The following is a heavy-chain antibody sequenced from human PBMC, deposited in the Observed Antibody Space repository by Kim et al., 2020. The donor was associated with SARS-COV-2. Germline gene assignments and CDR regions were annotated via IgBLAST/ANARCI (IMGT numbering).Heavy chain of an antibody. J-gene: IGHJ6*02. CDR1: GFTFSSYA. D-gene: IGHD3-9*01. Sequence: GGSLRLSCAASGFTFSSYAMHWVRQAPGKGLEYVSAISSNGGSTYYANSVKGRFTISRDNSKNTLYLQMGSLRAEDMAVYYCARGAYYDILTGYYPYYYGMDVWGQGTTVTVSS. CDR2: ISSNGGST. V-gene: IGHV3-64*01. CDR3: ARGAYYDILTGYYPYYYGMDV.